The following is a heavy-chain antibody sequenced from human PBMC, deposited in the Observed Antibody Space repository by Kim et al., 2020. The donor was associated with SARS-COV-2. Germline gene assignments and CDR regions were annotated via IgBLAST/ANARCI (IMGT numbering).Heavy chain of an antibody. CDR2: INDSGKI. V-gene: IGHV4-34*01. D-gene: IGHD3-3*01. J-gene: IGHJ3*01. CDR3: ARNDFWSGPTAIGVFAF. CDR1: GGSFSGYF. Sequence: SETLSLTCGVHGGSFSGYFWSWIRQTPGKGLEWIGEINDSGKINYNPSLKSRVTISLDKSKNQFSLNLGSVTAADTALYYCARNDFWSGPTAIGVFAF.